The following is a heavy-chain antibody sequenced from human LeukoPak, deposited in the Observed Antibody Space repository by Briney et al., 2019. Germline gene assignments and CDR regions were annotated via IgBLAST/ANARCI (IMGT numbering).Heavy chain of an antibody. CDR2: MNTRGII. CDR3: ARGKSITMVRGVIRFSGVWFDP. CDR1: GGPITSYY. Sequence: SETLSLTCTVSGGPITSYYWSWIRQPAGKGLEWIGRMNTRGIINYNPSLKSRVTMSVDTSKNQFSLKLRSMTAADTAVYYCARGKSITMVRGVIRFSGVWFDPWGQGTLVTVSS. D-gene: IGHD3-10*01. V-gene: IGHV4-4*07. J-gene: IGHJ5*02.